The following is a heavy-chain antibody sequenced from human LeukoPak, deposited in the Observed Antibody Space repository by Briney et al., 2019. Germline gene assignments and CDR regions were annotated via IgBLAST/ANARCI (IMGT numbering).Heavy chain of an antibody. CDR1: GFTFSSNW. CDR3: ASPYCSSTTCYPRTFHH. D-gene: IGHD2-2*01. Sequence: GGSLRLSCAASGFTFSSNWMSWVRQAPGKGLEWVANIKQDGSENYYVDSVKGRFTISRDNAKNSLYLQMNSLRAEDTAVYYCASPYCSSTTCYPRTFHHWGQGTLVTVSS. V-gene: IGHV3-7*01. CDR2: IKQDGSEN. J-gene: IGHJ1*01.